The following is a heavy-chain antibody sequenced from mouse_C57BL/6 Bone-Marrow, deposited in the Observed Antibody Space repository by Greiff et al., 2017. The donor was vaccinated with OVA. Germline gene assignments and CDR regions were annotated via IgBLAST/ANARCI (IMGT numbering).Heavy chain of an antibody. Sequence: EVQGVESGGGLVKPGGSLKLSCAASGFTFSSYAMSWVRQTPEKRLEWVATISDGGSYTYYPDNVKGRFTISRDNAKNNLYLQMSHLKSEDTAMYYCARDDYDVDYWGQGTTLTVSS. CDR1: GFTFSSYA. J-gene: IGHJ2*01. V-gene: IGHV5-4*01. CDR2: ISDGGSYT. D-gene: IGHD2-4*01. CDR3: ARDDYDVDY.